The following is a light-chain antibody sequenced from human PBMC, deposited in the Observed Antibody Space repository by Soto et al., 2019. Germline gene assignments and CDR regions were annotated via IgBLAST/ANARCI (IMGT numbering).Light chain of an antibody. J-gene: IGKJ2*01. V-gene: IGKV3-20*01. Sequence: EIVLTQSPGTLSLSSGERATLSCRASQSVSSNYLAWYQQKPGQAPRLLIYGASSRASGIPDRFSGSGSGTDFSLTISRLETEDFALYYCQHYGSSPYTFGQGTKVEIK. CDR1: QSVSSNY. CDR3: QHYGSSPYT. CDR2: GAS.